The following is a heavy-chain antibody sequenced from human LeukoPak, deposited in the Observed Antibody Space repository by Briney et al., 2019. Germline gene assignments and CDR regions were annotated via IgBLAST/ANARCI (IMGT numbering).Heavy chain of an antibody. J-gene: IGHJ6*02. D-gene: IGHD3-10*01. CDR1: GYTFTGYY. CDR3: ARDAPGLAYYYGLDV. V-gene: IGHV1-18*04. CDR2: INTYNGNT. Sequence: GASVKVSCKASGYTFTGYYMHWVRQAPGQGLEWMGWINTYNGNTHYAQKLQGRVTMTTDTATSTAYMELRSLRSDDTAAYYCARDAPGLAYYYGLDVWGQGTTVTVSS.